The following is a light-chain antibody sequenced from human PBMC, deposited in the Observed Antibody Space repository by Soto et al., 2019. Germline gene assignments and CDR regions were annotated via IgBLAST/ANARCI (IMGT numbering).Light chain of an antibody. CDR3: QVWDSSTGGV. CDR1: NIGSKN. CDR2: RDN. Sequence: SYELTQPLSVSVALGQTARITCGGNNIGSKNVHWYQQKPGQAPVLVIYRDNNRPSGIPERFSGSNSGNTATLTISRAQAGDEADYYCQVWDSSTGGVFGGGTKLTVL. J-gene: IGLJ2*01. V-gene: IGLV3-9*01.